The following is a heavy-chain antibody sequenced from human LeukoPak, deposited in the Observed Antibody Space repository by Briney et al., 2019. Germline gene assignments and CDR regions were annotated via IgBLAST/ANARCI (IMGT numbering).Heavy chain of an antibody. J-gene: IGHJ4*02. CDR1: GYTFTSYA. CDR3: ARALGSSGYTPRGEFDY. V-gene: IGHV1-3*03. D-gene: IGHD3-22*01. Sequence: ASVKVSCKASGYTFTSYAMHWVRQAPGQRLEWMGWINAGNGNTKYSQEFQGRVTITRDTSASTAYMELSSLRSEDMAVYYCARALGSSGYTPRGEFDYWGQGTLVTVSS. CDR2: INAGNGNT.